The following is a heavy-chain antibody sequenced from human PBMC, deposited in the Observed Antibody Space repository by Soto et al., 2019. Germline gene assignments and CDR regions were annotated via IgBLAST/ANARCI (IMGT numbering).Heavy chain of an antibody. CDR3: AKEYSGYDHFDY. J-gene: IGHJ4*02. CDR2: ISYDGSNK. Sequence: QVQLVESGGGVVQPGRSLRLSCAASGFTFSSYDMHWVRQAPGKGLEWVAVISYDGSNKYYADSVKGRFTISRDNSKNTLCLQMNSLRAEDTAVYYCAKEYSGYDHFDYWGQGTLVTVSS. V-gene: IGHV3-30*18. CDR1: GFTFSSYD. D-gene: IGHD5-12*01.